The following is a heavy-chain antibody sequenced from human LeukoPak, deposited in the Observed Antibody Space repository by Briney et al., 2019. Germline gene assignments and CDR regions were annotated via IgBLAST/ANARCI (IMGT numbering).Heavy chain of an antibody. CDR2: ISSGGSTI. Sequence: GGSLRLSCAASGFTFSSYRMNWIRQAPGKGLEWVSYISSGGSTIYYADSVKGRITISRDNAKNSLYLQMNSLRAEDTAVYYCARGGYDYNALFDHWGQGTLVTVSS. V-gene: IGHV3-48*01. CDR3: ARGGYDYNALFDH. CDR1: GFTFSSYR. D-gene: IGHD5-12*01. J-gene: IGHJ4*02.